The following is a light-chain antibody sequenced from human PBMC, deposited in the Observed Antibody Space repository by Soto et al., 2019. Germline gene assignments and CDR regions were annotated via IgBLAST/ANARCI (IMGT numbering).Light chain of an antibody. CDR2: DAS. Sequence: DIQMTQSPSTLSPSVGDRVTITCRASQSISRWLAWYKQKPGKAPQALIYDASSLKSGVPSRFSGSGSGTEFTLTISSLQPDDFATYYCQQYNSYSRTFGQGTKVDIK. J-gene: IGKJ1*01. CDR3: QQYNSYSRT. V-gene: IGKV1-5*01. CDR1: QSISRW.